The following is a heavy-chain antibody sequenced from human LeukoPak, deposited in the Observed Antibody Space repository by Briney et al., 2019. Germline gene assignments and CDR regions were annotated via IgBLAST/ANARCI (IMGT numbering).Heavy chain of an antibody. Sequence: ASVKVSCKASGYTFTGYYMHWVRQAPGQGLEWMGWINPNSGGTNYAQKFQGRVTMTKDTSISNAYMEMRRLRSDDMAVYYCARGRRYCSSTSCFNWFDPWGQGTLVTVSS. CDR1: GYTFTGYY. CDR3: ARGRRYCSSTSCFNWFDP. D-gene: IGHD2-2*01. CDR2: INPNSGGT. V-gene: IGHV1-2*02. J-gene: IGHJ5*02.